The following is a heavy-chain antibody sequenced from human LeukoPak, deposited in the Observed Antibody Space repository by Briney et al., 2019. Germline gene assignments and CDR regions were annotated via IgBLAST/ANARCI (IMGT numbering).Heavy chain of an antibody. J-gene: IGHJ4*02. D-gene: IGHD2-21*02. CDR2: ISAYNGNT. CDR1: GYTFTSYG. CDR3: ASTRSLAVTAPDDY. V-gene: IGHV1-18*01. Sequence: ASVKVSCKASGYTFTSYGISCVRQAPGQGLEWIGCISAYNGNTNYAQKLQGRVTMTTDTSTSTAYMELRSLRSDDTAVYYCASTRSLAVTAPDDYWGQGTLVTVSS.